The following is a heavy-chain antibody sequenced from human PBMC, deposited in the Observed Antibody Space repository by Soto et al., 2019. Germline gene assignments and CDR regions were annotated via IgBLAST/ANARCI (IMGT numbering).Heavy chain of an antibody. J-gene: IGHJ3*02. CDR3: AKDGGGYYDSSGYPHDAFDI. Sequence: PGGSLRLSCAASGFTFSSYAMSWVRQAPGKGLEWVSAISGSGGSTYYADSVKGRFTISRDNSKNTLYLQMNSLRAEDTAVYYCAKDGGGYYDSSGYPHDAFDIWGQGTMVTVSS. V-gene: IGHV3-23*01. D-gene: IGHD3-22*01. CDR2: ISGSGGST. CDR1: GFTFSSYA.